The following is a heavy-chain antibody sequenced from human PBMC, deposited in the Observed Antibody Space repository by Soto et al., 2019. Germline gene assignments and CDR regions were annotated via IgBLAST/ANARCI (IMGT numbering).Heavy chain of an antibody. J-gene: IGHJ4*02. V-gene: IGHV3-33*01. D-gene: IGHD6-25*01. CDR3: ARAARDFDX. Sequence: GGSLRLSCAASGFTFDTYVMHWVRQAPGKGLEWVAIMWFDGSKKYYVDSVRGRLTISRDNSKNTLYLKMNSLRAEDTAVYYCARAARDFDXWGQGTLVTVSX. CDR1: GFTFDTYV. CDR2: MWFDGSKK.